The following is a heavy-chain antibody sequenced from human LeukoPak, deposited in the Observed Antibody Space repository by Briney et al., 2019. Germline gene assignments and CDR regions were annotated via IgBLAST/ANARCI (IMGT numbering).Heavy chain of an antibody. J-gene: IGHJ5*02. CDR1: GGSITSSSYT. V-gene: IGHV4-39*01. CDR3: ARLPTGFPNWFDP. Sequence: SETLSLTCTVSGGSITSSSYTWGRIRQPPGKGLEWIGTINYSGTTYYNPSLKSRVTISVDTSKNQFSLKLNSVTAADTAVYYCARLPTGFPNWFDPWGRGTLVTVSS. CDR2: INYSGTT. D-gene: IGHD7-27*01.